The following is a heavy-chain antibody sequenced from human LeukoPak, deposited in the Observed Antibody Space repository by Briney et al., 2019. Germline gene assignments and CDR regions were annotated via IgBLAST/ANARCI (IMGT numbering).Heavy chain of an antibody. CDR3: AXGQHATGXYVDL. CDR1: GYSFSNYA. J-gene: IGHJ2*01. Sequence: GASVKVSCKASGYSFSNYAMHWVRQAPGQRLEWIGWINAGDGNTXXXXXXXXXXTITRDTSASTDYMELSSLKFEDTAIYFCAXGQHATGXYVDLWGRGTLVTVSS. D-gene: IGHD1-14*01. CDR2: INAGDGNT. V-gene: IGHV1-3*01.